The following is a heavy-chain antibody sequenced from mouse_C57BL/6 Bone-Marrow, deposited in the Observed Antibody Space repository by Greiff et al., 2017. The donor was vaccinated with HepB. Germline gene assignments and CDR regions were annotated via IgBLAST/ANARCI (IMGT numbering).Heavy chain of an antibody. CDR1: GYTFTSYG. Sequence: QVQLQQSGAELARPGASVKLSCKASGYTFTSYGISWVKQRTGQGLEWIGEIYPRSGNTYYNEKFKGKATLTADKSSSTAYMELRSLTSEDSAVYFCARDFDYAWYFDYWGQGTTLTVSS. CDR3: ARDFDYAWYFDY. V-gene: IGHV1-81*01. CDR2: IYPRSGNT. D-gene: IGHD2-4*01. J-gene: IGHJ2*01.